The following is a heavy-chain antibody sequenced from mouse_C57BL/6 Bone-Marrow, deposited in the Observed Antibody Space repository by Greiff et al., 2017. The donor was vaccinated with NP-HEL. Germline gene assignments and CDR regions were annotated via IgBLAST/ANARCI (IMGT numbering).Heavy chain of an antibody. CDR2: IYPGDGDT. V-gene: IGHV1-82*01. J-gene: IGHJ4*01. CDR1: GYAFSSSW. Sequence: QVQLKESGPELVKPGASVKISCKASGYAFSSSWMNWVKQRPGKGLEWIGRIYPGDGDTNYNGKFKGKATLTADKSSSTAYMQLSSLTSEDSAVYFCANYGYGNYWGQGTSVTVSS. CDR3: ANYGYGNY. D-gene: IGHD2-2*01.